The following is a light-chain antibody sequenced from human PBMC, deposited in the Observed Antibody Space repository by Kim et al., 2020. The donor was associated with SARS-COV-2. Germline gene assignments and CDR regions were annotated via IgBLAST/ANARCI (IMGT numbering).Light chain of an antibody. J-gene: IGLJ3*02. CDR1: TGAVSTGHY. V-gene: IGLV7-46*01. CDR3: LVSYATIGV. Sequence: PGGTGTFPCGSNTGAVSTGHYPCWLQQRPGQAPRTLIYDTTKKHSWTPARFSGSLLGGKAALTLSGAQPEDEADYYCLVSYATIGVFGGVTKLTVL. CDR2: DTT.